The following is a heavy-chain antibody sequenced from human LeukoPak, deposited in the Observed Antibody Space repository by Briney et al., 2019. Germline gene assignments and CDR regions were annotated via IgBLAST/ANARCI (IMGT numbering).Heavy chain of an antibody. CDR1: GFTFSNYA. D-gene: IGHD5-12*01. J-gene: IGHJ4*02. CDR3: ARVASGYFDC. CDR2: ISNNGGST. Sequence: GGSLRLSCAASGFTFSNYAMRWVRQAPGKGVEYVSAISNNGGSTYYADSVKGRFTISRDNSKNTLYLQMGSLRAEDMAVYYCARVASGYFDCWGQGALVTVSS. V-gene: IGHV3-64*02.